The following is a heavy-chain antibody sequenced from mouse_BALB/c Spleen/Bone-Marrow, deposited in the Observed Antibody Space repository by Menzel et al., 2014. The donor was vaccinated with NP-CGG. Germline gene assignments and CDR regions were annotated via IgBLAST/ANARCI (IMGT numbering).Heavy chain of an antibody. V-gene: IGHV5-6*01. D-gene: IGHD2-4*01. CDR2: ISSGGSYT. CDR3: ARQRDYDYFDH. Sequence: EVQRVESGGDLVKPGGSLKLSCAASGFTFSNYGMSWVRQTPDKRLEWVATISSGGSYTYYPDSVKGRFTISRDNAKNTLYLQMSSLKSGDTAMYYCARQRDYDYFDHWGQGTTLTVSS. J-gene: IGHJ2*01. CDR1: GFTFSNYG.